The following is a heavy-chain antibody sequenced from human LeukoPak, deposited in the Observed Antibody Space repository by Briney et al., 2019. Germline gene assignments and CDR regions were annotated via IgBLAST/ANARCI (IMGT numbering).Heavy chain of an antibody. Sequence: GSLRLSCAASGFTFSNSWMSWVRQAPGKGLEWVAMIMQDGSDKYYVDSVEGRFAISRDNAKNSLYLQMNSLRAEDTSVYYCATGGGDSWGQGTLVTVSS. CDR2: IMQDGSDK. V-gene: IGHV3-7*01. D-gene: IGHD3-16*01. CDR3: ATGGGDS. CDR1: GFTFSNSW. J-gene: IGHJ4*02.